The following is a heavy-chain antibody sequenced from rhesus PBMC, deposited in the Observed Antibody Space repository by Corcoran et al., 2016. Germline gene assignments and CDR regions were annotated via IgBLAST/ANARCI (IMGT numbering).Heavy chain of an antibody. Sequence: QLQLQESGPGLVKPSETLSLTCAVSGGSISSNHWSWIRQSPGKGLEWIGRLSGSGGSTDYNPSLKSPVTISTDPSNNQFSLKLTSVTAADTAVYYCARERGGSGSWKGLFDYWGQGVLVTVSS. CDR2: LSGSGGST. CDR3: ARERGGSGSWKGLFDY. D-gene: IGHD6-25*01. J-gene: IGHJ4*01. CDR1: GGSISSNH. V-gene: IGHV4-173*01.